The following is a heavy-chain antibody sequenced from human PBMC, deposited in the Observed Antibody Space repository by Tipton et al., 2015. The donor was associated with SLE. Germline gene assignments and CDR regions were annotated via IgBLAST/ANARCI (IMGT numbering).Heavy chain of an antibody. J-gene: IGHJ4*02. CDR1: GGSISSGNYF. D-gene: IGHD6-6*01. Sequence: TLSLTCTVSGGSISSGNYFWNWIRQPAGKGLEWIGRIYNSGSTNYNPSLKSRVTILVDTSKNQFSLKLTSVTAADTAVYYCATGGAAARPWYFDYWGQGTLVTVSS. CDR2: IYNSGST. CDR3: ATGGAAARPWYFDY. V-gene: IGHV4-61*02.